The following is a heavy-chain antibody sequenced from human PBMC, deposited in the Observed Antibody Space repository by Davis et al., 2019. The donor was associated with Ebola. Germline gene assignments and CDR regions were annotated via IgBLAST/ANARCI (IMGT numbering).Heavy chain of an antibody. V-gene: IGHV3-9*01. D-gene: IGHD2-2*01. CDR1: GFVFDDHA. J-gene: IGHJ6*02. CDR2: INWNSAFI. Sequence: PAGSLRLSCTGSGFVFDDHAIHWVRHAPGKGLEWVAGINWNSAFIVYVDSVKGRFTISRDNAKNSVYLQMNNLRVEDTALYYCAKGGDFPTSSLNHFYYGVDAWGQGTTVTVSS. CDR3: AKGGDFPTSSLNHFYYGVDA.